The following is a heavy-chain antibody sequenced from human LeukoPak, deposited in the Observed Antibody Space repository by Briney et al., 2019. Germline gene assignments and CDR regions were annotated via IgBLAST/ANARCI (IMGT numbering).Heavy chain of an antibody. D-gene: IGHD3-16*01. V-gene: IGHV3-30-3*01. J-gene: IGHJ6*02. CDR2: ISYDGSNK. CDR3: ARDTSVTNWGSSAYYYYGMDV. CDR1: GFTFSSYA. Sequence: GGSLRLSCAASGFTFSSYAMHWVRQAPGKGLEWVAVISYDGSNKYYADSVKGRFTISRDNSKNTLYLQMNSLRAEDTAVYYCARDTSVTNWGSSAYYYYGMDVWGQGTTVTVSS.